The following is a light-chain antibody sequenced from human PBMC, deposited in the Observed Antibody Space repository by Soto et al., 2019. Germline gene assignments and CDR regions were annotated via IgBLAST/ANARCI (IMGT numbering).Light chain of an antibody. Sequence: DIVMTQSPLSLPVTPGEPASISCSSSQSLLQSNGYTYLDWYLQKPGQSPQLLIYFGSYRASGVPDRFSGSGSGTDFTLKIRRVEAEDVGVYYCMQSLQSPPTFGQGTKVEI. J-gene: IGKJ1*01. CDR2: FGS. V-gene: IGKV2-28*01. CDR3: MQSLQSPPT. CDR1: QSLLQSNGYTY.